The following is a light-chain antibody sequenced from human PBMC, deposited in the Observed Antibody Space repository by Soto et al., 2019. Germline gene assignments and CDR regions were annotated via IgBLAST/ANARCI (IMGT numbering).Light chain of an antibody. CDR2: SNN. CDR1: TSNIGSNT. V-gene: IGLV1-44*01. J-gene: IGLJ1*01. CDR3: AAWDDSLEGYV. Sequence: QSVLTQPPSASGTPGQRVTISCSRSTSNIGSNTVNWYQQLHGTAPKLRMYSNNQRPSGVPDRFSGSKSGTSASLAISGLQSEDEADYYCAAWDDSLEGYVFGTGTKVTVL.